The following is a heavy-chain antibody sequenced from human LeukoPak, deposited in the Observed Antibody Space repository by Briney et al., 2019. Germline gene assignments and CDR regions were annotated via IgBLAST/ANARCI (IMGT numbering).Heavy chain of an antibody. CDR2: IIPIFGTA. CDR1: GGTFSSYA. Sequence: SVKVSCKVSGGTFSSYAISWVRQAPGQGLEWMGGIIPIFGTANYAQKFQGRVTITADESTSTAYMELSSLRSEDTAVYYCARESGYSYGSYYMDVWGKGTTVTVSS. CDR3: ARESGYSYGSYYMDV. V-gene: IGHV1-69*13. D-gene: IGHD5-18*01. J-gene: IGHJ6*03.